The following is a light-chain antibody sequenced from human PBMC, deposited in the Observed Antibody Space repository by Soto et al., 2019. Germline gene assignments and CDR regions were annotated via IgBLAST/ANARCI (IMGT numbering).Light chain of an antibody. CDR1: QSVSSN. J-gene: IGKJ5*01. V-gene: IGKV3-15*01. CDR2: GAS. CDR3: QQYNNWPPK. Sequence: EIVMTQSPSTLSVSPGERATLSCMASQSVSSNLAWYQQKPGQAPRLLIYGASTRATGIPARFSGSGSGTEFTLTISSLQSEDFAVYYCQQYNNWPPKFGQGTRLEI.